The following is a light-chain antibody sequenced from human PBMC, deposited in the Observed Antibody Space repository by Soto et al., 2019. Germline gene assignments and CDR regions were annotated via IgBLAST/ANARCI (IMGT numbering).Light chain of an antibody. Sequence: DIQMTQSPSTLYGSVGDRVTXXXXTSRTSSSWLAWYQQKPGKAPKLPIYKASTLKSGVPSRFSGSGSGTEYTLTISSLQPYDFATYYCQHYNSYSEAFGQGTKVDI. CDR2: KAS. CDR3: QHYNSYSEA. V-gene: IGKV1-5*03. CDR1: RTSSSW. J-gene: IGKJ1*01.